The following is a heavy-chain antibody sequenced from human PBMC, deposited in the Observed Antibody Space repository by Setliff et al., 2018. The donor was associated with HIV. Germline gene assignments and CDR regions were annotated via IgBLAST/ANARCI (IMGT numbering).Heavy chain of an antibody. Sequence: GASVKVSCKASGYTFTSYGISWVRQAPGQGLEWMGWISAYNGNTNYAQKLQGRVTMTTDTSTSTAYMELRSLRSDDTAVYYCARVRLIFTMIVVVSGAFDIWGQGTMVT. CDR2: ISAYNGNT. J-gene: IGHJ3*02. CDR3: ARVRLIFTMIVVVSGAFDI. V-gene: IGHV1-18*01. D-gene: IGHD3-22*01. CDR1: GYTFTSYG.